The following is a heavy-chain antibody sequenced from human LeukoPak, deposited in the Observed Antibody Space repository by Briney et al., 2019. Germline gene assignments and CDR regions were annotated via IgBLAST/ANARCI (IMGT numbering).Heavy chain of an antibody. CDR1: GGSISSSSYY. Sequence: SETLSLTCTVSGGSISSSSYYWGWIRQPPGEGLEWIGSIYYSGSTYYNPSLKSRVTISVDTSKNQFSLKLSSVTAADTAVYYCARNRGGMEGGLFYMDVWGKGTTVTVSS. CDR3: ARNRGGMEGGLFYMDV. J-gene: IGHJ6*03. D-gene: IGHD3-10*01. V-gene: IGHV4-39*01. CDR2: IYYSGST.